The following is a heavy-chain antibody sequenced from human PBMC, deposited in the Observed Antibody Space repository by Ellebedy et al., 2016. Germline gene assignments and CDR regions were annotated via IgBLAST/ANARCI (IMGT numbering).Heavy chain of an antibody. CDR2: IRRKVHSYAT. D-gene: IGHD3-22*01. J-gene: IGHJ4*02. CDR1: GFVFSGSA. CDR3: IRHVEYDRSY. Sequence: GESLKISCAGSGFVFSGSAMQWVRQASGKGLEWVGRIRRKVHSYATQYGASVKGRFTISRDDSENTAYLQMNSLTTEDTAVYYCIRHVEYDRSYWGQGVLVTVSS. V-gene: IGHV3-73*01.